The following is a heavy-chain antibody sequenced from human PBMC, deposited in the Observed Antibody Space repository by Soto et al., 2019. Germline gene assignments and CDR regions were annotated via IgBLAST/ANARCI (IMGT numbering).Heavy chain of an antibody. CDR3: VISMGIQLHNWFDL. CDR2: IYYSGST. J-gene: IGHJ5*02. V-gene: IGHV4-59*01. Sequence: PSETLSLTCTVSGGSISSYYWSWIRQPPGKGLEWIGYIYYSGSTNYNPSLKSRVTISVDTSKNQFSLKLSSVTAADTAVYYCVISMGIQLHNWFDLRGQGTLVTLSS. CDR1: GGSISSYY. D-gene: IGHD5-18*01.